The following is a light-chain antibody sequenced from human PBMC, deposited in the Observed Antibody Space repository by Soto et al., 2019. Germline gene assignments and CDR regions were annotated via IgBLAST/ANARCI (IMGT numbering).Light chain of an antibody. CDR3: QQSHTSHRT. V-gene: IGKV1-39*01. Sequence: DIQMTQSPSFLSASVGDRVTVTCRASQSVGTHLHWYQQKSGKAPKLLIYGASTLQSGVSSRFSGSGSGTDFTLTITSLQPDDFAVYYCQQSHTSHRTFGQGTRLDIK. J-gene: IGKJ2*01. CDR1: QSVGTH. CDR2: GAS.